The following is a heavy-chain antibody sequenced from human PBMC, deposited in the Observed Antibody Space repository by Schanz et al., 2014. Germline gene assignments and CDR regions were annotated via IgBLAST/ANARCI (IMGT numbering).Heavy chain of an antibody. D-gene: IGHD5-12*01. CDR3: ARDLTVDTGYVVHYYYYGMDV. J-gene: IGHJ6*02. CDR2: ISGSSSTK. V-gene: IGHV3-48*01. CDR1: GITFSGYS. Sequence: EVKLVESGGGLVQPGGSLRLSCAASGITFSGYSMNWVRQAPGKGLEWVSYISGSSSTKYYADSVKGRFTISRDNGKKSLYLQMNSLRAEDTAVYFCARDLTVDTGYVVHYYYYGMDVWGQGTTXTVSS.